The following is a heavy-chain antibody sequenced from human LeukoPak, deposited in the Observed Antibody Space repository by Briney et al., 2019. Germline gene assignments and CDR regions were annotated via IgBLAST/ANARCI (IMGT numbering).Heavy chain of an antibody. V-gene: IGHV4-61*01. CDR3: ARVGRLITSAYFDY. D-gene: IGHD3-10*01. CDR1: GYSISSGYY. CDR2: IYYSGST. J-gene: IGHJ4*02. Sequence: SETLSLTCTVSGYSISSGYYWGWIRQPPGKGLEWIGYIYYSGSTNYNPSLKSRVTISVDTSKNQFSLKLSSVTAADTAVYYCARVGRLITSAYFDYWGQGTLVTVSS.